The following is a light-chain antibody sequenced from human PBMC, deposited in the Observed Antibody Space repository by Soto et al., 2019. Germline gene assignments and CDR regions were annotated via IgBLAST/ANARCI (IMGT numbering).Light chain of an antibody. CDR3: QQANSFPLT. CDR1: QSLLHSNGYNY. V-gene: IGKV2-28*01. CDR2: LGS. J-gene: IGKJ4*01. Sequence: DIVMTQSPLSLPVTPGEPASISCRSSQSLLHSNGYNYLDWYLQKPGQSPQLLIYLGSNRASGVPSRFSGSGSGTDFTLTISSLQPEDFATYYCQQANSFPLTFGGGTKVDNK.